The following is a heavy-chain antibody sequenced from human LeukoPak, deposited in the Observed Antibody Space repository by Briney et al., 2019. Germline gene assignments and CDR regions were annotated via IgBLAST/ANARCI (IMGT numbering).Heavy chain of an antibody. V-gene: IGHV4-39*01. Sequence: SETLSLTCTVSGGSISSSSYYWGWIRQPPGKGLEWIGSIYYSGSTNYNPSLKSRVTISVDTSKNQFSLKLSSVTAADTAVYYCARHFAVAALDYWGQGTLVTVSS. CDR1: GGSISSSSYY. CDR3: ARHFAVAALDY. CDR2: IYYSGST. D-gene: IGHD6-19*01. J-gene: IGHJ4*02.